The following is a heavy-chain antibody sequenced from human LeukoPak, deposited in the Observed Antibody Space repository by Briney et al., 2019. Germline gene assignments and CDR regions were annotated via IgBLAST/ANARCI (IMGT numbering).Heavy chain of an antibody. CDR2: ISYDGSNK. CDR1: GFTFSSYG. D-gene: IGHD2-2*01. CDR3: AKGVRYCSSTSCWGGWFDP. Sequence: GGSLRLSCAASGFTFSSYGMHWVRQAPGKGLEWVAVISYDGSNKYYADSVKGRFTISRDNSKNTLYLQMNSLRAEDTAVYYCAKGVRYCSSTSCWGGWFDPWGQGTLVTVSS. J-gene: IGHJ5*02. V-gene: IGHV3-30*18.